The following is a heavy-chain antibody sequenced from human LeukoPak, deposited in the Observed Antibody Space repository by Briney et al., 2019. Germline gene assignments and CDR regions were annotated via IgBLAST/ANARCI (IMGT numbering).Heavy chain of an antibody. V-gene: IGHV4-34*01. J-gene: IGHJ4*02. D-gene: IGHD4/OR15-4a*01. Sequence: SETLSLTCSVSDDSITMYYWTWIRQPPGKGLEWIGEINHSGRTNYNPSLKSRVTISVDTSKNQFSLKLSSVTAADTAVYYCARQNYGAAPLRYWGQGTLVTVSS. CDR2: INHSGRT. CDR1: DDSITMYY. CDR3: ARQNYGAAPLRY.